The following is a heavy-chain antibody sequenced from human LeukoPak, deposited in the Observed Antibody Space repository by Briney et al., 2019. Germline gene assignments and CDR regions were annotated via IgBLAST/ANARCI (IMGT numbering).Heavy chain of an antibody. CDR1: GFTFQKYG. Sequence: PGGSLRLSCAASGFTFQKYGMSWVRQAPGKGLEWVSAINGSGTDTYYAASVKGRFTISRDNSKNTVSMQMISLRAEDTAVYYCAELGITMIGGVWGKGTTVTISS. CDR3: AELGITMIGGV. D-gene: IGHD3-10*02. V-gene: IGHV3-23*01. CDR2: INGSGTDT. J-gene: IGHJ6*04.